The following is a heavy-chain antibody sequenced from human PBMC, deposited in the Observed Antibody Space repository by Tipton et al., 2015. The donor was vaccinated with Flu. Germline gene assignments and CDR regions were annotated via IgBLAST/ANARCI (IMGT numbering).Heavy chain of an antibody. CDR2: IHYSGNT. CDR1: GGSISSGGCY. V-gene: IGHV4-31*03. J-gene: IGHJ5*02. D-gene: IGHD2-15*01. Sequence: TLSLTCTVSGGSISSGGCYWSWVRRRPGEGLEWIGYIHYSGNTYYNPSLRSRVIISVDTSKNQFSLRLSSVTAADTAVYYCARDLGFCSGGTCSPNWLDPWGQGTLVSVSS. CDR3: ARDLGFCSGGTCSPNWLDP.